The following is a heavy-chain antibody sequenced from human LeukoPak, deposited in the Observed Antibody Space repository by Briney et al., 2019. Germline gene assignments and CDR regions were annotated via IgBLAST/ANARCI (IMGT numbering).Heavy chain of an antibody. Sequence: GSLRLSCAASGFTFSSYGMSWVRQAPGKGLEWIGEINHSGSTNYNPSLKSRVTISVDTSKNQFSLKLSSVTAADTAVYYCARDLAVAGFGFDPWGQGTLVTVSS. CDR3: ARDLAVAGFGFDP. J-gene: IGHJ5*02. V-gene: IGHV4-34*01. D-gene: IGHD6-19*01. CDR1: GFTFSSYG. CDR2: INHSGST.